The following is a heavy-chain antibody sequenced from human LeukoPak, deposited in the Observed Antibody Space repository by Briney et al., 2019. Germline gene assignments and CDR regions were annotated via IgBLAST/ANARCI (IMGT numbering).Heavy chain of an antibody. CDR2: INPSGGST. CDR1: GYTFTNYY. D-gene: IGHD6-19*01. Sequence: ASVKVSCKASGYTFTNYYMHWVRQAPGQGLEWMGIINPSGGSTSYAQKFQGRVTMTRDTSISTAYMELSRLRSDDTAVYYCARGDSSGWYDWYNWFDPWGQGTLVTVSS. J-gene: IGHJ5*02. V-gene: IGHV1-46*01. CDR3: ARGDSSGWYDWYNWFDP.